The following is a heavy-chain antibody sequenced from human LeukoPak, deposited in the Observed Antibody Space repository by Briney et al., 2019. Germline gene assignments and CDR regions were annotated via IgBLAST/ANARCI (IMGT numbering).Heavy chain of an antibody. CDR3: AKGNTMYTAYYFDY. J-gene: IGHJ4*02. CDR1: GFTFSSYA. CDR2: FSGNGEST. Sequence: GGSLRLSCAASGFTFSSYAMSWVRQAPGKGLEWVSVFSGNGESTDCADSVKGRFTISRDNSKNALYLQMNSLRAEDTAVYYCAKGNTMYTAYYFDYWGQGTLVTVSS. D-gene: IGHD3-10*02. V-gene: IGHV3-23*01.